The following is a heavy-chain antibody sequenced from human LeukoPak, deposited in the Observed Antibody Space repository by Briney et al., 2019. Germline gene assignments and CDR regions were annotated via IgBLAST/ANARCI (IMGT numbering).Heavy chain of an antibody. V-gene: IGHV4-59*01. D-gene: IGHD3-9*01. Sequence: SETLSLTCTVSGGSISSYYWSWIRQPPGKGLEWIGYIYYSGSTTYNPSLKSRVTISVDTSKNQFSLKLSSVTAADTAVYYCARDLKLWYFDLWGRGTLVTVSS. CDR1: GGSISSYY. J-gene: IGHJ2*01. CDR2: IYYSGST. CDR3: ARDLKLWYFDL.